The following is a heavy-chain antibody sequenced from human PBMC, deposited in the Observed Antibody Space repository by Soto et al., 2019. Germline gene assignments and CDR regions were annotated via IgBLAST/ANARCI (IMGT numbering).Heavy chain of an antibody. CDR3: ARDSGLRFLEWLASRPSGPHFDS. V-gene: IGHV1-18*01. J-gene: IGHJ4*02. CDR2: ISAYNGNT. Sequence: ASVKVSCKASGYTFTSYGISWVRQAPGQGLEWMGWISAYNGNTNYAQKLQGRVTMTTDTSTSTAYMELRSLRSDDTAVYYCARDSGLRFLEWLASRPSGPHFDSWGQGSLVTVSS. D-gene: IGHD3-3*01. CDR1: GYTFTSYG.